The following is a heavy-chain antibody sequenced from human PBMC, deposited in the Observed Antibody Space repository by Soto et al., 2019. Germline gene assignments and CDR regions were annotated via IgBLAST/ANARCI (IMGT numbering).Heavy chain of an antibody. V-gene: IGHV3-30*18. CDR3: AKSRVSGVNSFLVEY. CDR1: GFTFSSFG. D-gene: IGHD2-15*01. Sequence: QVQLVESGGGVVQPGRSLRLSCAASGFTFSSFGMHWFRQPPGKGLEWVTVISVDGDNRYYSDSVKGRFTVSRDKSKTTLYLQLNSLRSVDTAVYYCAKSRVSGVNSFLVEYCVQGTLVTVSS. J-gene: IGHJ4*02. CDR2: ISVDGDNR.